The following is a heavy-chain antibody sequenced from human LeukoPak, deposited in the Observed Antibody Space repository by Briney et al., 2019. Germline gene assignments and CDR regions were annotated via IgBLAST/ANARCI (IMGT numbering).Heavy chain of an antibody. Sequence: SVKVSCKASGGTFSSYAISWVRQAPGQGLEWMGGIIPIFGTANYAQKFQGRVTITADKSTSTAYMELSSLRSEDTAVYYCARDIAVAGTLDYWGQGTLVTVSS. J-gene: IGHJ4*02. CDR1: GGTFSSYA. D-gene: IGHD6-19*01. V-gene: IGHV1-69*06. CDR2: IIPIFGTA. CDR3: ARDIAVAGTLDY.